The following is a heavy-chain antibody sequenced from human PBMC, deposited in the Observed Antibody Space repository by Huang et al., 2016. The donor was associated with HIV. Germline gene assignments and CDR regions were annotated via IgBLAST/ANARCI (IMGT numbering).Heavy chain of an antibody. CDR3: ARARGFLYDSTGYYSRYYFDS. D-gene: IGHD3-22*01. J-gene: IGHJ4*02. CDR2: MNPKSGNT. Sequence: QVQLVQSGAEVKKPGASVKVSCKASGFNFNNYDFNWVRQASGKGLEGMGGMNPKSGNTGYAQKFQGRVTITRNTAIPTAYMELRSLRSEDTAVYYCARARGFLYDSTGYYSRYYFDSWGQGTLVTISS. CDR1: GFNFNNYD. V-gene: IGHV1-8*03.